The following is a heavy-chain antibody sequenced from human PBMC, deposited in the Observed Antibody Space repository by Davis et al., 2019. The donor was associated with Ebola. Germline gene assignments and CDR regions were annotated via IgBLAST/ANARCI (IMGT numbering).Heavy chain of an antibody. Sequence: SVKVSCKASGGTFSSDALSWVRQAPGQGLEWMGGIIPVFGAAIYAERFQGRVTITAHESTSTAYMELSNLGSDDTAVYYCARDLAVAPPDYWGQGTLVTVSS. CDR3: ARDLAVAPPDY. D-gene: IGHD6-19*01. CDR1: GGTFSSDA. CDR2: IIPVFGAA. J-gene: IGHJ4*02. V-gene: IGHV1-69*13.